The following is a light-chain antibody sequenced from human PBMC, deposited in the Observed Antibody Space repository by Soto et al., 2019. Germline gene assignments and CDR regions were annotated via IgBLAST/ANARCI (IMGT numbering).Light chain of an antibody. J-gene: IGKJ4*01. CDR2: GAS. V-gene: IGKV3-20*01. Sequence: EIVLTQSPGTLSLSPGERTTISCRASQSVSSSYLAWYQQKPGQAPRLLIYGASSRATGIPDRFSGSGSGTDFTLTISRQVPEDFGVYYCQEYGNSPFNFGGGTKVEIK. CDR3: QEYGNSPFN. CDR1: QSVSSSY.